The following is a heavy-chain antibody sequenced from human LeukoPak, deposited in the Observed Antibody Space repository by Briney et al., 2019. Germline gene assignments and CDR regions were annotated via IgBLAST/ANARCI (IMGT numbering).Heavy chain of an antibody. CDR3: AREVQGIAVAGRWGNAFDI. Sequence: ASVKVSCKASGYTFTGYYMHWVRQAPGQGLEWMGWINPNSGGTNYAQKFQGRVTMTRDTSISTAYMELSRLGSDDTAVYYCAREVQGIAVAGRWGNAFDIWGQGTMVTVSS. D-gene: IGHD6-19*01. CDR1: GYTFTGYY. J-gene: IGHJ3*02. CDR2: INPNSGGT. V-gene: IGHV1-2*02.